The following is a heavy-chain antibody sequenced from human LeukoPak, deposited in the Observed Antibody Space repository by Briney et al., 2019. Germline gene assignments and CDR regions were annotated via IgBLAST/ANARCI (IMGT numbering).Heavy chain of an antibody. CDR2: IKNKANSYIT. CDR1: GFTFSDHF. CDR3: AAIRGTLGY. D-gene: IGHD1-26*01. J-gene: IGHJ4*02. Sequence: PGGSLRLSCAASGFTFSDHFMDWVRQAPGKGLEWVCRIKNKANSYITQYAASMEGRFTISRDDSKNSLYLQMSSLKTEDTAMYYCAAIRGTLGYWGQETVVTVSS. V-gene: IGHV3-72*01.